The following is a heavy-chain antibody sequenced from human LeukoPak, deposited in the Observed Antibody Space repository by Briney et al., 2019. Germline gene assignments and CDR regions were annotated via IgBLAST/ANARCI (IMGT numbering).Heavy chain of an antibody. CDR2: IYYSGST. Sequence: PSETLSLTCTVSGGXVSSGSYYWSWIRQPPGKGLEWIGYIYYSGSTNYNPSLKSRVTISVDTSKNQFSLKLSSVTAADTAVYYCARDRPPIGSWGQGTLVTVSS. CDR3: ARDRPPIGS. D-gene: IGHD2-15*01. J-gene: IGHJ4*02. CDR1: GGXVSSGSYY. V-gene: IGHV4-61*01.